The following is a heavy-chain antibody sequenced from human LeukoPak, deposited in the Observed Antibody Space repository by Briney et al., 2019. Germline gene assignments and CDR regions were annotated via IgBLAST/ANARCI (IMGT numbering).Heavy chain of an antibody. CDR1: GFTFNSYE. V-gene: IGHV3-48*03. CDR3: ARERLLYYYDSSLPTYGMDV. Sequence: GGSLRLSCAASGFTFNSYEMNWVRQAPGKGLEWVSYISSSDSTIYEDSVKGRFTISRDNAKNSLYLQMNSLRAEDTAVYYCARERLLYYYDSSLPTYGMDVWGQGTTVTVSS. D-gene: IGHD3-22*01. CDR2: ISSSDSTI. J-gene: IGHJ6*02.